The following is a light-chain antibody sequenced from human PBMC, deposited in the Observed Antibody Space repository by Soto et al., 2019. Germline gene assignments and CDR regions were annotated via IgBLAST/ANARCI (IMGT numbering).Light chain of an antibody. CDR1: QSISSH. CDR2: AAS. CDR3: QQSYSTPIT. J-gene: IGKJ5*01. Sequence: ASILNRVSISCRASQSISSHLNWYQQKPGRAPKLLIYAASSLQSGVPSRFSGFGSGTDFTLIINSLQPEDLATYYCQQSYSTPITFGQGTRLEIK. V-gene: IGKV1-39*01.